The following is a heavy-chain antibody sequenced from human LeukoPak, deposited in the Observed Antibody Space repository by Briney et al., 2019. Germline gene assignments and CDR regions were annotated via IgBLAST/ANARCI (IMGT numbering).Heavy chain of an antibody. V-gene: IGHV4-34*01. J-gene: IGHJ2*01. CDR1: GASFRPYY. Sequence: SETLSLTCAVYGASFRPYYWSWIRQAPGKGLKWIGEINDSGHGRYNASLKSRVTMSVDTSKNQLSLKLKSVTAADTAVYYCASSRDLYLDAFTSYWYFDVWGRGSLVTVSS. D-gene: IGHD3-16*01. CDR3: ASSRDLYLDAFTSYWYFDV. CDR2: INDSGHG.